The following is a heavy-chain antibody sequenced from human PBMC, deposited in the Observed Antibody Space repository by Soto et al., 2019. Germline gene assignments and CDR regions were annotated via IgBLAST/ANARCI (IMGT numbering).Heavy chain of an antibody. J-gene: IGHJ6*02. CDR3: AKGTTVTPYYYYYGMDV. CDR2: ISYDGSNK. Sequence: VGSLRLSCAASGFTFSSYGMHWVRQAPGKGLEWVAVISYDGSNKYYADSVKGRFTISRDNSKNTLYLQMNSLRAEDTAVYYCAKGTTVTPYYYYYGMDVWGQGTTVTVSS. V-gene: IGHV3-30*18. CDR1: GFTFSSYG. D-gene: IGHD4-4*01.